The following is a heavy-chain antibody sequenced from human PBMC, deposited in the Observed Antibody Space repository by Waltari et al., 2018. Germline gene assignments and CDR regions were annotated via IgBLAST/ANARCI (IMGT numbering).Heavy chain of an antibody. J-gene: IGHJ4*02. CDR3: ARSEGLVGAADY. D-gene: IGHD1-26*01. Sequence: EVQLLESGGGLVQPGGSLRLSCAASGFTFSSYAMSWVRQAPGKGLEWVSAISGSGGSTYYADSVKGRFTISRDNAKNSLYLQMNSLRAEDTAVYYCARSEGLVGAADYWGQGTLVTVSS. CDR1: GFTFSSYA. CDR2: ISGSGGST. V-gene: IGHV3-23*01.